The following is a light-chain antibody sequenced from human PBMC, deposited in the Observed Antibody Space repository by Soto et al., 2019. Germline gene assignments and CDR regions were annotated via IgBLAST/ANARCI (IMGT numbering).Light chain of an antibody. J-gene: IGKJ2*01. CDR3: QQYGSSPYT. Sequence: EIVLTQSPGTLSLSPGERATLSCRASQSVSSSYLAGYQRKPGQAPRLLIYGASSRATGIPDRFSGSGSGTDFTLTISRLEPEDFAVYYCQQYGSSPYTFGQGTKVDIK. CDR1: QSVSSSY. V-gene: IGKV3-20*01. CDR2: GAS.